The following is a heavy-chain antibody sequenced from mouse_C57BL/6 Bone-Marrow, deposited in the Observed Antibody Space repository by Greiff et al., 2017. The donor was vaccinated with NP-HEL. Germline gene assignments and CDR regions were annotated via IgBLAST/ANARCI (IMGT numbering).Heavy chain of an antibody. Sequence: QVQLQQPGAELVMPGASVKLSCKASGYTFTSYWMHWVKQRPGQGLEWIGEIDPSDSYTNYNQKFKGKSTLTVDKSSSTAYMQLSSLTSEDSAVYYCARLWWYFDVWGTGTTVTVSS. J-gene: IGHJ1*03. V-gene: IGHV1-69*01. CDR2: IDPSDSYT. D-gene: IGHD6-1*01. CDR3: ARLWWYFDV. CDR1: GYTFTSYW.